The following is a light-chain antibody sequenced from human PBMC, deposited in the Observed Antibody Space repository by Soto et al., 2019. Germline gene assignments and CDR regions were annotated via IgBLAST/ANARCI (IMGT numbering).Light chain of an antibody. V-gene: IGLV2-23*02. Sequence: QSALTQPASVSGSPGQSIAISCTGTSSDVGSYNLVSWYQQHPGKAPKLMIYGVSKRPSGVSNRFSGSKSGNTASLTISGLQAEDEADYYCCSYAGSSTPPYNFGTGTKVTVL. CDR1: SSDVGSYNL. CDR3: CSYAGSSTPPYN. J-gene: IGLJ1*01. CDR2: GVS.